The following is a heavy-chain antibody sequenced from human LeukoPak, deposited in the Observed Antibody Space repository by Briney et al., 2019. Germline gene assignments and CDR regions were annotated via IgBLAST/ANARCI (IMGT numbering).Heavy chain of an antibody. Sequence: PSQPLYPTCTAPGGSISSGGYSWSWIRQYPGAGLEWIGYIYHSGNPQYDPSLRSRVTISVDTSKNQVYLKVTSVTAADTAVYYCARWGRDQLWLSPDHCGQGTLVTVSS. CDR3: ARWGRDQLWLSPDH. J-gene: IGHJ1*01. CDR1: GGSISSGGYS. V-gene: IGHV4-31*03. D-gene: IGHD5-18*01. CDR2: IYHSGNP.